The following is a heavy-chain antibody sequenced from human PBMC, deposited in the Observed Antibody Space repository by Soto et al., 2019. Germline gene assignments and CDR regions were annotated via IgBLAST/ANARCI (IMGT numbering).Heavy chain of an antibody. J-gene: IGHJ3*02. CDR3: ATANTPYAFDM. CDR1: GLTFSTSW. V-gene: IGHV3-7*01. Sequence: VQLVESGGGLVQPGESLRLSCAASGLTFSTSWMTWVRQAPGEGLEWVSNINPAGNVQQYADSVKDRFTISRYNAKNSLFLQRSGLRVEDTAVYYCATANTPYAFDMWGQGTMVPVS. CDR2: INPAGNVQ.